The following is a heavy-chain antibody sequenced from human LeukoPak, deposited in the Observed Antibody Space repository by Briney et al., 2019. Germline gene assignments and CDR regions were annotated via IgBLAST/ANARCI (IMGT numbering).Heavy chain of an antibody. Sequence: SETLSLTCTVSGGSISSYYWTWIRQPAGKGLEWIGRIYTSGSTNYNPSLKSRVIMSVDTSKNQFSLKLSSVTAADTAVYYCARWRSSRRVTVITWWCFDVWGRGTLVTVSS. D-gene: IGHD4-17*01. CDR3: ARWRSSRRVTVITWWCFDV. CDR1: GGSISSYY. J-gene: IGHJ2*01. CDR2: IYTSGST. V-gene: IGHV4-4*07.